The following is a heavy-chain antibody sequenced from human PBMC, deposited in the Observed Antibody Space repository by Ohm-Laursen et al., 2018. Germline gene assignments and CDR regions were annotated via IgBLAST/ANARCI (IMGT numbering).Heavy chain of an antibody. V-gene: IGHV3-7*01. CDR1: GFTFSSSW. J-gene: IGHJ4*02. D-gene: IGHD3-16*02. CDR3: ARLQYRFDY. CDR2: IKPDGSD. Sequence: SLRLSCSASGFTFSSSWMSWVRQAPGKGLEWVANIKPDGSDQYVDSVKGRFTISRDNAKNSLYLQMNSLRGEDTALYYCARLQYRFDYWGQGALVTVSS.